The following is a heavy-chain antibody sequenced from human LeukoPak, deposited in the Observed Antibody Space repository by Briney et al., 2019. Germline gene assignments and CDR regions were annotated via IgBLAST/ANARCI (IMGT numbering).Heavy chain of an antibody. V-gene: IGHV3-48*01. CDR3: ARGGDYYDSPTPVY. CDR2: ISSSSSTI. CDR1: GFTFSSYS. J-gene: IGHJ4*01. D-gene: IGHD3-22*01. Sequence: GGSLRLSCAASGFTFSSYSMNWVRQAPGKGLEWVAYISSSSSTIYYADSVKGRFTISRDNAKNSLYLQMNRLRAEDTAVYYCARGGDYYDSPTPVYWGHGTLVTVSS.